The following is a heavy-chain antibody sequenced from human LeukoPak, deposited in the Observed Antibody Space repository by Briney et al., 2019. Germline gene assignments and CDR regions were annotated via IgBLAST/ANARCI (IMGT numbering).Heavy chain of an antibody. CDR1: GGSISSGGYY. Sequence: SETLSLTCTVSGGSISSGGYYWSWIRQHPGTGLEWIGYIYYSGSTYYNPSLKSRVTISVDTSKNQFSLKLSSVTAADTAVYYCASSVDTAMARNFGYWGQGTLVTVSS. CDR2: IYYSGST. D-gene: IGHD5-18*01. CDR3: ASSVDTAMARNFGY. V-gene: IGHV4-31*03. J-gene: IGHJ4*02.